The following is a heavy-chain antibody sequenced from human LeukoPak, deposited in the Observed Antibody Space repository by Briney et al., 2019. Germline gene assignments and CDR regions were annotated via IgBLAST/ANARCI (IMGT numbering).Heavy chain of an antibody. Sequence: ASVKVSCKASGYTFTSYYMHWVRQAPGQGLEWMGWINPNSGGTNYAQKFQGRVTMTRDTSISTAYMELSRLRSDDTAVYYCARDIVVVPAATQDDYWGQGTLVTVSS. CDR1: GYTFTSYY. CDR3: ARDIVVVPAATQDDY. V-gene: IGHV1-2*02. D-gene: IGHD2-2*01. CDR2: INPNSGGT. J-gene: IGHJ4*02.